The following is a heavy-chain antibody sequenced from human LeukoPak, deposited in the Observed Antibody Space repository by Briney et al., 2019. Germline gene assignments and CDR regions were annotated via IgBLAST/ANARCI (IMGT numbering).Heavy chain of an antibody. CDR2: INDSEST. V-gene: IGHV4-34*01. J-gene: IGHJ4*02. CDR3: ARGGSGYSPGPLDY. D-gene: IGHD3-22*01. CDR1: GGSFSGYY. Sequence: SETLSLTCAVYGGSFSGYYWSWIRQPPGKGLEWIGEINDSESTNYNPSLKSRVTISVDRSKNQFSLKLSSVTAADTAVYYCARGGSGYSPGPLDYWGQGTLVTVSS.